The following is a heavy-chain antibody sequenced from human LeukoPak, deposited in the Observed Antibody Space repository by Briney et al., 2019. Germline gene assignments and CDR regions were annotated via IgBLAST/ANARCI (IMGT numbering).Heavy chain of an antibody. J-gene: IGHJ3*02. V-gene: IGHV4-39*01. CDR1: GGSISSTTYY. CDR2: IHYTGRA. D-gene: IGHD4-17*01. Sequence: SETLSLTCSVFGGSISSTTYYWVWIRQPPGKGLECITSIHYTGRAYYNPSLKSRVTISADTSKNHFSLKLSSVTAADTAVYYCARHFDNGDYKKTFDIWGQGTMVTVSS. CDR3: ARHFDNGDYKKTFDI.